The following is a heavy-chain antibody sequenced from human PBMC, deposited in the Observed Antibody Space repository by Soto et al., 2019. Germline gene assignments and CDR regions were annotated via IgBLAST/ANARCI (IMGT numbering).Heavy chain of an antibody. V-gene: IGHV1-69*02. J-gene: IGHJ4*02. CDR1: GGTFRNYP. D-gene: IGHD2-2*01. CDR2: ILPIIDIP. Sequence: QVQLVQSGAEVKKPGSSVKVSCKASGGTFRNYPINWVRQAPGQGLEWMGSILPIIDIPDYAQNFQARLTIIADKSTSTAYIELSSLRSEDTAMYFCARGPLVVLNYFDSWGQGTLVTVSS. CDR3: ARGPLVVLNYFDS.